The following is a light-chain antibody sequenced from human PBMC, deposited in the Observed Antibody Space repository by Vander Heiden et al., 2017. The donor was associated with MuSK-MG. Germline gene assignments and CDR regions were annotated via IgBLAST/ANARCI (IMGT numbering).Light chain of an antibody. V-gene: IGKV1-5*03. CDR3: QQDNSYYS. CDR1: QSISSW. J-gene: IGKJ1*01. Sequence: DIQMTQSPSTLSASVGDRVTITCRASQSISSWLAWYQQKPGKAPKLLIYKASRLESGVPSRFSRRGYGKEFTLTIISLQHDHFANYYCQQDNSYYSFGQWTKVELK. CDR2: KAS.